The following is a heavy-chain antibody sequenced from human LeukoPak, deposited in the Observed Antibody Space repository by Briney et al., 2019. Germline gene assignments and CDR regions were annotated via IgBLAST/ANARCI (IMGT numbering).Heavy chain of an antibody. D-gene: IGHD3-3*01. CDR1: GYTFTGHY. CDR2: TNPNSGGT. V-gene: IGHV1-2*02. CDR3: ARGSHVLRFLEWLFYYYMDV. J-gene: IGHJ6*03. Sequence: ASVKVSCKASGYTFTGHYMHWVRQAPGQGLEWMGWTNPNSGGTNYAQKFQGRVTMTRDTSISTAYMELSRLRSDDTAVYYCARGSHVLRFLEWLFYYYMDVWGKGTTVTVSS.